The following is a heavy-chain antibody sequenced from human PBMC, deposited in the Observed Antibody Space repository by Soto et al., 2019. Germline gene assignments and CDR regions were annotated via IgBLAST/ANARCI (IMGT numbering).Heavy chain of an antibody. J-gene: IGHJ4*02. D-gene: IGHD3-3*01. V-gene: IGHV4-4*07. CDR2: IYPGESS. CDR3: ARGRLSLTTSALAITYFDY. Sequence: SETLSLTCTVSGDSISDYYWSWIRQRAGKGLEWIGRIYPGESSNYNPSLKSRVPMSLDTSKNQFALNMTSMTAADTAVYYCARGRLSLTTSALAITYFDYCGQGTLVTVSS. CDR1: GDSISDYY.